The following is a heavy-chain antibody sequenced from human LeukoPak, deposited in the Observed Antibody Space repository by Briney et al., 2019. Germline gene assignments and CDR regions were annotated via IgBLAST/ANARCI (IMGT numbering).Heavy chain of an antibody. CDR2: LFSRGTT. CDR3: ARFVGGSWPFDY. J-gene: IGHJ4*02. D-gene: IGHD6-13*01. Sequence: PSETLSLTCTVSGGSFSSDDYSWNWIRQPAGQGLEWIGRLFSRGTTNYNPALKSRVTISGDTSNNQFSLKLTSVTAADTAVYYCARFVGGSWPFDYWGQGTLVTVSS. CDR1: GGSFSSDDYS. V-gene: IGHV4-61*02.